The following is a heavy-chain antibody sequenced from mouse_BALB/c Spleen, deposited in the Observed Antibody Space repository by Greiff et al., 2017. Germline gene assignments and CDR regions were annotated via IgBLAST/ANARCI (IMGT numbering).Heavy chain of an antibody. V-gene: IGHV5-17*02. CDR2: ISSGSSTI. J-gene: IGHJ3*01. CDR3: ARRDYGSTVFAY. CDR1: GFTFSSFG. Sequence: EVQVVESGGGLVQPGGSRKLSCAASGFTFSSFGMHWVRQAPEKGLEWVAYISSGSSTIYYADTVKGRFTISRDNPKNTLFLQMTSLRSEDTAMYYCARRDYGSTVFAYWGQGTLVTVSA. D-gene: IGHD1-1*01.